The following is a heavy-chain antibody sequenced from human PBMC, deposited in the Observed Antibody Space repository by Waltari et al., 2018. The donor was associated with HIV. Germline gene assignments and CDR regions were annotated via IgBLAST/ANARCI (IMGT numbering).Heavy chain of an antibody. D-gene: IGHD1-26*01. V-gene: IGHV4-39*01. Sequence: QLQLQESGPGLVKPSETLSLTCTVSGGSISSSSYYWGWIRKPPGKGLEWIGSISYSGTTYYKPSLKSRVTISVDTSKNQFSLKLSSVTAADTAVYYCARQTTPPTTLIDYWGQGTLVTVSS. CDR1: GGSISSSSYY. CDR3: ARQTTPPTTLIDY. CDR2: ISYSGTT. J-gene: IGHJ4*02.